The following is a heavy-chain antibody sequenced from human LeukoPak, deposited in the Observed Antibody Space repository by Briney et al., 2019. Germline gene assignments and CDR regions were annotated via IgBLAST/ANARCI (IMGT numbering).Heavy chain of an antibody. V-gene: IGHV3-23*01. CDR2: ISGSGGRT. Sequence: GGSLRLSCAASGFTFNNYAMSWVRQAPGKGLEWVSAISGSGGRTYYADSVKGRFTISRDNSKNTLHLQMSSLRTEDTAVYFCANGRDILTGYLTYYFDYWGQGTLVTVSS. J-gene: IGHJ4*02. CDR3: ANGRDILTGYLTYYFDY. D-gene: IGHD3-9*01. CDR1: GFTFNNYA.